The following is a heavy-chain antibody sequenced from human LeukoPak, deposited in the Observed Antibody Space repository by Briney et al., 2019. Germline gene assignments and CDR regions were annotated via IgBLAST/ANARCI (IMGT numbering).Heavy chain of an antibody. D-gene: IGHD5-18*01. J-gene: IGHJ4*02. CDR2: IIPILGIA. Sequence: GSSVKVSCKASGGTFSSYAISWVRQAPGQGLEWMGRIIPILGIANYAQKFQGRVTITADKSTCTAYMELSSLRSEDTAVCYCATEVDTAMVFDYWGQGTLVTVSS. CDR1: GGTFSSYA. CDR3: ATEVDTAMVFDY. V-gene: IGHV1-69*04.